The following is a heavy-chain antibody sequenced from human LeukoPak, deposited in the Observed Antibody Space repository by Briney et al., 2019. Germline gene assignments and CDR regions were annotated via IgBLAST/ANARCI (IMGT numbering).Heavy chain of an antibody. CDR3: ARDNAPGYCSSTSCYFSRDWFDP. CDR2: IIPIFGTA. CDR1: GGTFSSYA. D-gene: IGHD2-2*01. V-gene: IGHV1-69*13. J-gene: IGHJ5*02. Sequence: SVKVSCKASGGTFSSYAISWVRQAPGQGLEWMGGIIPIFGTANYAQKFQGRVTITADESTSTAYMELSSLRSEDTAVYYCARDNAPGYCSSTSCYFSRDWFDPWGQGPWSPSPQ.